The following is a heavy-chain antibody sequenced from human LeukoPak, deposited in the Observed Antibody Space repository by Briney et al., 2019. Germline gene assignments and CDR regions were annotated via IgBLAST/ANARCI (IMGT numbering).Heavy chain of an antibody. V-gene: IGHV1-8*01. CDR1: GYTFTSYD. Sequence: ASVKVSCKASGYTFTSYDINWVRQATGQGLEWMGWMNPNSGNTGYAQKFQGRVTMTRNTSISTAYMELSSLRSEDTAVYYCARAYYDSWSGYYVYFDYWGQGTLVTVSS. CDR2: MNPNSGNT. J-gene: IGHJ4*02. CDR3: ARAYYDSWSGYYVYFDY. D-gene: IGHD3-3*01.